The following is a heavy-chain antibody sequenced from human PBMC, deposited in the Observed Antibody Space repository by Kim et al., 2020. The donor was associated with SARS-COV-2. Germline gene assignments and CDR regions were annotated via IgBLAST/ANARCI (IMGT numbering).Heavy chain of an antibody. V-gene: IGHV3-48*02. CDR2: VTSSRSNI. Sequence: GGSLRLSCAASGFTFSSYDMNWVRQAPGKGLEWVSYVTSSRSNIYAESVRGRFTISRDNAKNSLYLQMNSLRDEDTAVYFCARLVHYGMDVWGRGTTVTVSS. J-gene: IGHJ6*02. CDR1: GFTFSSYD. CDR3: ARLVHYGMDV.